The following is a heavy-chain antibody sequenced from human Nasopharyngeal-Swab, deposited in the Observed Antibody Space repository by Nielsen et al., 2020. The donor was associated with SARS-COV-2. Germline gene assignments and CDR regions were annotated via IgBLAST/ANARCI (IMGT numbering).Heavy chain of an antibody. Sequence: GESLKISCAASGFTFGTYSMNWVRQAPGKGLEWVSSISSSSTYIYYADSVKGRFTISRDNAKNSLYLQMSSLRAEDTAVYYCAGAYGSGSYFAFDLWGQGTMVTVSS. CDR2: ISSSSTYI. CDR1: GFTFGTYS. CDR3: AGAYGSGSYFAFDL. J-gene: IGHJ3*01. V-gene: IGHV3-21*01. D-gene: IGHD3-10*01.